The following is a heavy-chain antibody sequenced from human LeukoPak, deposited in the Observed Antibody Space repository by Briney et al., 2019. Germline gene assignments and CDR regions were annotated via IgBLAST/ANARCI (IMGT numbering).Heavy chain of an antibody. D-gene: IGHD6-13*01. CDR1: GYSFTSYW. CDR3: AGHAHSSSWYYYYMDV. J-gene: IGHJ6*03. Sequence: GESLKISCKGSGYSFTSYWIGWVRQMPGKGLEWMGIIYPGDSDTRYSPSFQGQVTISADKSISTAYLQWSSLKASDTAMYYCAGHAHSSSWYYYYMDVWGKGTTVTVSS. V-gene: IGHV5-51*01. CDR2: IYPGDSDT.